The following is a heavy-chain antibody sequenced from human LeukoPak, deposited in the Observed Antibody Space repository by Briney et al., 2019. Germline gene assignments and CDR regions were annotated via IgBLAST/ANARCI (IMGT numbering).Heavy chain of an antibody. CDR1: GGSFSGYY. CDR2: INHSGSN. Sequence: SETLSLTCAVYGGSFSGYYWSWIRQPPGKGLEWIGEINHSGSNNYNPSLKSRVTISVDTSKNQFSLKLSSVTAADTAVYYCARGVVVVVGGENFDYWGQGTLVTVSS. CDR3: ARGVVVVVGGENFDY. V-gene: IGHV4-34*01. D-gene: IGHD2-15*01. J-gene: IGHJ4*02.